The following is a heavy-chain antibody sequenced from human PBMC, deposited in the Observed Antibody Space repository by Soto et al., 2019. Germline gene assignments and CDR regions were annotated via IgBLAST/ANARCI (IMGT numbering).Heavy chain of an antibody. CDR3: ARDYYDSSGYYQNFDY. D-gene: IGHD3-22*01. CDR1: GFTFSSYS. CDR2: ISSSSSYI. Sequence: EVQLVESGGGLVKPGGSLRLSCAASGFTFSSYSMNWVRQAPGKGLEWVSSISSSSSYIYYADSVKGRFTISRDNAKNSLYLQMNCLRAEDTAVYYCARDYYDSSGYYQNFDYWGQGTLVTVSS. V-gene: IGHV3-21*01. J-gene: IGHJ4*02.